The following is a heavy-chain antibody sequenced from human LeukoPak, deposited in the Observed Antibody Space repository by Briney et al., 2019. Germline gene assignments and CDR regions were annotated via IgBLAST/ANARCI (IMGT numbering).Heavy chain of an antibody. V-gene: IGHV4-59*01. CDR2: IYYSGST. J-gene: IGHJ4*02. CDR1: GGSISSYY. Sequence: SETLSLTCTVSGGSISSYYWSWIRQPPGKGLEWIGHIYYSGSTNYNPSLKSRVTISVDTSKNQFSLKLSSVTAADTAVYYCARAEARYGDYGGKIGPWDYWGQGTLVTVSS. D-gene: IGHD4-17*01. CDR3: ARAEARYGDYGGKIGPWDY.